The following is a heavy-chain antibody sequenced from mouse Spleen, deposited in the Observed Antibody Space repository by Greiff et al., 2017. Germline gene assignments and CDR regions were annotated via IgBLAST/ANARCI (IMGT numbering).Heavy chain of an antibody. CDR1: GFSLTSYG. CDR2: IWSGGST. Sequence: VQLVESGPGLVQPSQSLSITCTVSGFSLTSYGVHWVRQSPGKGLEWLGVIWSGGSTDYNAAFISRLSISKDNSKSQVFFKMNSLQANDTAIYYCARKMDGNSLYYAMDYWGQGTSVTVSS. D-gene: IGHD2-1*01. CDR3: ARKMDGNSLYYAMDY. V-gene: IGHV2-2*02. J-gene: IGHJ4*01.